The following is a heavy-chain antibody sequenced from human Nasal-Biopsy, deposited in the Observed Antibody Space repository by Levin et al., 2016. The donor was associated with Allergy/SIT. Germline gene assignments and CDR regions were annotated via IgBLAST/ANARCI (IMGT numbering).Heavy chain of an antibody. CDR3: ARALGISVDPRLDP. CDR2: MDHDTGVT. J-gene: IGHJ5*02. D-gene: IGHD1-26*01. CDR1: GYAFTNYD. V-gene: IGHV1-8*01. Sequence: ASVKVSCKASGYAFTNYDINWVRQAAGQGLEWMGWMDHDTGVTIYAQKFQGRLTMTRNTAISAAYMELSSLTSDDTAVYFCARALGISVDPRLDPWGQGTLVTVSS.